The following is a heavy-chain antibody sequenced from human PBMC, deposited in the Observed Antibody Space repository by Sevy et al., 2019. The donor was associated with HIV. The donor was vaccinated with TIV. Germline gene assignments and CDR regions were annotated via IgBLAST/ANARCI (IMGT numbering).Heavy chain of an antibody. D-gene: IGHD3-22*01. V-gene: IGHV3-15*01. CDR1: GFTFNNAR. J-gene: IGHJ4*02. CDR3: ATYISNYYESLS. CDR2: IKSEIEGGAT. Sequence: GGSLRLSCAASGFTFNNARMTWVRQAPGKGLEWLARIKSEIEGGATDYAAPVKGRYTISRNNSKNTLILQMDGLKSEDTALYYCATYISNYYESLSWGQGTLVTVSS.